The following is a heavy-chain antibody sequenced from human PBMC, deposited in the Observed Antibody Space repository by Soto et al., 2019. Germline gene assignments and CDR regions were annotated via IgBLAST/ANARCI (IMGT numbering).Heavy chain of an antibody. CDR1: GGSISSGDYY. J-gene: IGHJ3*02. CDR2: IYYTGGT. V-gene: IGHV4-31*03. CDR3: ATVEDCGGDCPIEAFEI. Sequence: SETLSLTCSVSGGSISSGDYYWNWIRQHPGKGLEWIGYIYYTGGTYYNPSLKSRVTISVDTSKNQFSLKLSSVTAADTAVYYCATVEDCGGDCPIEAFEIWGQGTMVTVSS. D-gene: IGHD2-21*02.